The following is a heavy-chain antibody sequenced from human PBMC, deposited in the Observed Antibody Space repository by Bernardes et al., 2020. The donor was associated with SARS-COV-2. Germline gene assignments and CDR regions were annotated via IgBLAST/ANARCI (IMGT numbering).Heavy chain of an antibody. J-gene: IGHJ4*02. CDR2: ISAYNGNT. Sequence: ASVKVSCKASGYTFTSYGISWVRQAPGQGLEWMGWISAYNGNTNYAQKLQGRVTMTTDTSTSTAYMELRSLRSDDTAVYYCARDRRVGLGITKGKTALDYWGQGTLVTVSS. D-gene: IGHD7-27*01. V-gene: IGHV1-18*01. CDR3: ARDRRVGLGITKGKTALDY. CDR1: GYTFTSYG.